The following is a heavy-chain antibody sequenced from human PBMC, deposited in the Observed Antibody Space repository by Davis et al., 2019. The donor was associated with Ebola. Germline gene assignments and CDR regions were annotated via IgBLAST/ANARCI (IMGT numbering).Heavy chain of an antibody. CDR1: GFTFSSYW. CDR2: INSDGSST. V-gene: IGHV3-74*01. J-gene: IGHJ4*02. Sequence: GESLKISCAASGFTFSSYWMHWVRQAPGKGLVWVSRINSDGSSTSYADSVKGRFTISRDNSKNTLYLQMNSLRAEDTAVYYCARGPAMVTRIDYWGQGTLVTVSS. D-gene: IGHD5-18*01. CDR3: ARGPAMVTRIDY.